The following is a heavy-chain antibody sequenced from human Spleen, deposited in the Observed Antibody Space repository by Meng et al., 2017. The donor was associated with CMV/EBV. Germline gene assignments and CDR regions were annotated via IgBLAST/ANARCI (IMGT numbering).Heavy chain of an antibody. Sequence: ASVKVSCKTSGYTFTNYNFSWVRQAPGQGLEWLGWISTYNGNTNYAHNFQGRVTMTTDPSTSTVYMELRSLRSDDTAVYYCAELQTYYDFWFDPWGQGTLVTVSS. CDR3: AELQTYYDFWFDP. J-gene: IGHJ5*02. D-gene: IGHD3-3*01. V-gene: IGHV1-18*01. CDR1: GYTFTNYN. CDR2: ISTYNGNT.